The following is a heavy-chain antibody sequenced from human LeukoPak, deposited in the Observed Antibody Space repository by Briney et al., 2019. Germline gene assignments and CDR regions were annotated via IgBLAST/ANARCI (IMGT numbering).Heavy chain of an antibody. CDR2: INPNSGGT. CDR1: GYTFTGYY. CDR3: ARDRGDGLYYYMDV. Sequence: ASVKVSCKASGYTFTGYYMHWVRQAPGQGLEWMGWINPNSGGTNYAQKFQGRVTMTRDTSISTAYMELSRLRSDDTVVYYCARDRGDGLYYYMDVWGKGTTVTVSS. J-gene: IGHJ6*03. V-gene: IGHV1-2*02. D-gene: IGHD3-10*01.